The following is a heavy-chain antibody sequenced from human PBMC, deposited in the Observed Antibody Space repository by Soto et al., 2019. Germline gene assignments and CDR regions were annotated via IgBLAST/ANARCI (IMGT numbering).Heavy chain of an antibody. D-gene: IGHD3-10*01. J-gene: IGHJ6*02. V-gene: IGHV4-34*01. CDR1: GGSFSGYY. Sequence: PETLSLTRAVYGGSFSGYYWSWSRQPPGQGLEWIGEINHSGSTNYNPSLKSRVTISVDTSKNPFSLKLSSVTAADTAVYYCAREQITMVRGVIAPYYYYCMDVWGQGTTVTVSS. CDR3: AREQITMVRGVIAPYYYYCMDV. CDR2: INHSGST.